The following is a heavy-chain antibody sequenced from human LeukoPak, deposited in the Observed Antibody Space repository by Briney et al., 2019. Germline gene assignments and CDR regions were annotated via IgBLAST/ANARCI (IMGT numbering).Heavy chain of an antibody. CDR1: GFTFSNYW. Sequence: GGSLRLSCAASGFTFSNYWMSWVRQAPGKGLEWVSGISAGGTRTYYTNSVRGRFTIFRDNSMDTVYLQMNSLRAEDTAVYYCAKTYCSGGSCYSGVDYWGQGTLVTVSS. CDR3: AKTYCSGGSCYSGVDY. V-gene: IGHV3-23*01. D-gene: IGHD2-15*01. CDR2: ISAGGTRT. J-gene: IGHJ4*02.